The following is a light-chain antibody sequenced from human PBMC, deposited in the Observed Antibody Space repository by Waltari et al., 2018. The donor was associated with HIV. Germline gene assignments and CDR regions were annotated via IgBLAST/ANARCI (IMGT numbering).Light chain of an antibody. J-gene: IGKJ2*01. CDR3: QQGYSSPYT. V-gene: IGKV1-39*01. CDR2: AAS. Sequence: DIQMTQSPSSLSASVGDRVTITCRASQSSSSYLSWYQQKPGKAPTLLIYAASSLQSGVPSRFTGSGSGADFTLTISSLQPEDFATYYCQQGYSSPYTFGRGTKLEIK. CDR1: QSSSSY.